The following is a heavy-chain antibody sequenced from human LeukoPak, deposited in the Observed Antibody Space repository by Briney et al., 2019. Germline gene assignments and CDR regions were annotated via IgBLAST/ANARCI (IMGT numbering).Heavy chain of an antibody. D-gene: IGHD6-13*01. J-gene: IGHJ4*02. V-gene: IGHV3-33*01. CDR2: IWYDGSNK. Sequence: GGSLRLSCAASGFTFSSYGMHWVRQAPGKGLEWVAVIWYDGSNKYYADSVKGRFTISRDNSKNTLYLQMNSLRAEDTAVYYCARVLKPLIAAATAGYWGQGTLVTVSS. CDR3: ARVLKPLIAAATAGY. CDR1: GFTFSSYG.